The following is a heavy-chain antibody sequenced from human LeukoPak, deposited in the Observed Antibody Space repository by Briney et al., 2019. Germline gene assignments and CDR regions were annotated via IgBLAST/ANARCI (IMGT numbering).Heavy chain of an antibody. J-gene: IGHJ4*02. D-gene: IGHD2/OR15-2a*01. CDR2: IYTSGST. V-gene: IGHV4-61*02. CDR3: AVSLRRSYCFDY. CDR1: GGSISSGSYY. Sequence: SQTLSLTCTVSGGSISSGSYYWSWIRQPAGKGLEWIGRIYTSGSTNYNPSLKSRVTISVDTSKNQFSLKLSSVTAADTAVYYCAVSLRRSYCFDYWGQGTLVTVSS.